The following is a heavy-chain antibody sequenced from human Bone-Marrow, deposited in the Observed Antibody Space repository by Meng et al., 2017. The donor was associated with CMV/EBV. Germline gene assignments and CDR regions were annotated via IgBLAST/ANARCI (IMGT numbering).Heavy chain of an antibody. J-gene: IGHJ6*02. V-gene: IGHV1-2*02. CDR3: AGGGITIFGVDPELVGHYYYGMDV. CDR2: INPNSGGT. CDR1: GYRFTKYG. Sequence: ASVKVSCKASGYRFTKYGISWVRQAPGQGLEWMGWINPNSGGTNYAQKFQGRVTMTRDTSISTAYMELSRLRSDDTAVYYCAGGGITIFGVDPELVGHYYYGMDVWGQGTTVTVSS. D-gene: IGHD3-3*01.